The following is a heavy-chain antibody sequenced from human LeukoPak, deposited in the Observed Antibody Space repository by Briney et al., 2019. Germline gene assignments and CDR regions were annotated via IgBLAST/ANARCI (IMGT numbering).Heavy chain of an antibody. Sequence: GGSLRLSCAATGFTFRSYAMSWVRQAPGKGLEWVSAISGSGSAYYSDSVKGRFTISRDNSKNTLYLQMHSLRAEDTAVYYCAKRYYDGGSGYYLTFDYWGQGTLVTVSS. CDR1: GFTFRSYA. V-gene: IGHV3-23*01. J-gene: IGHJ4*02. CDR2: ISGSGSA. CDR3: AKRYYDGGSGYYLTFDY. D-gene: IGHD3-22*01.